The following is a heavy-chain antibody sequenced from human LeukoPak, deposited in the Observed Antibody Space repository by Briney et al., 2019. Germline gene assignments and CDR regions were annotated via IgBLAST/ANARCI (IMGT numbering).Heavy chain of an antibody. V-gene: IGHV1-18*01. CDR1: GYTFNRYG. CDR3: ARQTYYSDNSGYYKGSDALDI. Sequence: ASVKVSCKASGYTFNRYGISWVRQAPAQGLEWMGWISTYNSNTNFAQKFQGRVTMTTDTSTSTAYMELRSLRFDDTAVYYCARQTYYSDNSGYYKGSDALDIWGQGTMVIVSS. J-gene: IGHJ3*02. CDR2: ISTYNSNT. D-gene: IGHD3-22*01.